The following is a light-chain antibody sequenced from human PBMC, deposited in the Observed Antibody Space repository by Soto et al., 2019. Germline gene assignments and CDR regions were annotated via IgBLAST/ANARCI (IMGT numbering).Light chain of an antibody. J-gene: IGKJ4*01. CDR3: QQYNEWPPLT. CDR1: QSSTTN. V-gene: IGKV3-15*01. Sequence: EKVLTQSPVTLSVSLGERATLSCSASQSSTTNLAWYQQKPVQAPRLLIFGASNRATGIPARFSGSGSGTEFSLPLSSLQSEDSAIYYCQQYNEWPPLTFGGGTKVEI. CDR2: GAS.